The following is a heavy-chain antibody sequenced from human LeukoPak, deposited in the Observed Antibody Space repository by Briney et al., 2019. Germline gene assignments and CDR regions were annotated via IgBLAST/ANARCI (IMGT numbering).Heavy chain of an antibody. D-gene: IGHD3-22*01. CDR3: ARWTLQYYYDSSGYALDY. CDR1: GFTFSSYA. CDR2: ISGSGGST. J-gene: IGHJ4*02. Sequence: GGSLRLSCAASGFTFSSYAMSWVRQAPGKGLEWVSAISGSGGSTYYADSVKGRFTISRGNSKNTLYLQMNSLRAEDTAVYYCARWTLQYYYDSSGYALDYWGQGTLVTVSS. V-gene: IGHV3-23*01.